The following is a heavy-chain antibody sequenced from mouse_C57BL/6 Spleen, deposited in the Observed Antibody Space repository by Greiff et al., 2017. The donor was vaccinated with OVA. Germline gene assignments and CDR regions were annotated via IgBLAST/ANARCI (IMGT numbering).Heavy chain of an antibody. CDR1: GFSFNTYA. V-gene: IGHV10-1*01. CDR2: IRSKSNNYAT. D-gene: IGHD1-1*01. J-gene: IGHJ4*01. Sequence: GGGLVQPKGSLTLSCAASGFSFNTYAMNWVRQAPGKGLEWVARIRSKSNNYATYYADSVKDRFTISRDDSESMLYLQMNNLKTEDTAMYYCVRRGSSFYAMDYWGQGTSVTVSS. CDR3: VRRGSSFYAMDY.